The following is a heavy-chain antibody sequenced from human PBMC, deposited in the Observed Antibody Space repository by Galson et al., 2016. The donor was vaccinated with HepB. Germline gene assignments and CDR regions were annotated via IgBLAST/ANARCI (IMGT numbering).Heavy chain of an antibody. V-gene: IGHV3-11*01. CDR3: ANDQKPRGLHY. J-gene: IGHJ4*02. Sequence: SLRLSCAASGMTFSDSYMSWIRQSPGRGLEWVAYISSASATISYADSVRGRFTIPRDNRRSLLFLDMNSLRAEDTALYYCANDQKPRGLHYWGQGTLVTVSS. CDR2: ISSASATI. CDR1: GMTFSDSY. D-gene: IGHD2-21*01.